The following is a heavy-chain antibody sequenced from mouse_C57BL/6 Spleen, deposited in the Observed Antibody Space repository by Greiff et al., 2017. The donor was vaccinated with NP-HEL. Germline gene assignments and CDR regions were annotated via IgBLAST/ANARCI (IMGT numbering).Heavy chain of an antibody. CDR1: GYAFTNYL. D-gene: IGHD1-1*01. CDR3: ARGDYYGSSFDY. Sequence: VQLQQSGAELVRPGTSVKVSCKASGYAFTNYLIEWVKQRPGQGLEWIGVINPGSGGTNYNEKFKGKATLTADKSSSTAYMQLSSLTSEDSAVYFCARGDYYGSSFDYWGQGTTLTVSS. CDR2: INPGSGGT. J-gene: IGHJ2*01. V-gene: IGHV1-54*01.